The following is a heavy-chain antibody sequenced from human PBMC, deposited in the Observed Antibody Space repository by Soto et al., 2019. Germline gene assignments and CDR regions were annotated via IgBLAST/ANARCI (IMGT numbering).Heavy chain of an antibody. CDR2: INAGNGNT. CDR1: GYTFTSYA. D-gene: IGHD2-2*03. J-gene: IGHJ4*02. CDR3: ASSGYCSSTSCYLHPLDD. Sequence: GASVKVSCKASGYTFTSYAMHWVRQAPGQRLEWMGWINAGNGNTKYSQKFQGRVTITRDTSASTAYMELSSLRSEDTAVYYCASSGYCSSTSCYLHPLDDWGQGTLVTVSS. V-gene: IGHV1-3*01.